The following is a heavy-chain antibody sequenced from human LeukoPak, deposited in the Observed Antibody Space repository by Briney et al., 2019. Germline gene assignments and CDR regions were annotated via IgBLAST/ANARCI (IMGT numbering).Heavy chain of an antibody. CDR3: ARDRYDFWSGYYTGRGLDY. Sequence: GGSLRLSCAASGFTFSSYAMHWVRQAPGKGLEWVAVISYDGSNKYYADSVKGRFTISRDNSKNTLYLQMNSLRAEDTAVYYCARDRYDFWSGYYTGRGLDYWGQGTLVTVSS. CDR1: GFTFSSYA. J-gene: IGHJ4*02. CDR2: ISYDGSNK. V-gene: IGHV3-30*01. D-gene: IGHD3-3*01.